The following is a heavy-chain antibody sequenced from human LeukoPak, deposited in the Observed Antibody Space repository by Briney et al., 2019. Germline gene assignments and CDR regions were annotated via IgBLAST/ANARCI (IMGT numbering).Heavy chain of an antibody. CDR3: ARDSESIAASPGDY. J-gene: IGHJ4*02. CDR2: INSDGSST. V-gene: IGHV3-74*01. CDR1: GFTFSSYA. D-gene: IGHD6-6*01. Sequence: GGSLRLSCAASGFTFSSYAMTWVRQAPGKGLVWVSRINSDGSSTSCADSVKGRFTISRDNAKNTLYLQMNSLRAEDTAVYYCARDSESIAASPGDYWGQGTLVTVSS.